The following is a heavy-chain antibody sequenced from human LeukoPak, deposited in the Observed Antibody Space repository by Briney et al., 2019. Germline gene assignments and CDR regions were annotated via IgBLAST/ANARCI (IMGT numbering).Heavy chain of an antibody. J-gene: IGHJ4*02. CDR3: TRGWPYGSGSYLVY. D-gene: IGHD3-10*01. V-gene: IGHV3-49*04. CDR2: IRSKAYGGTT. Sequence: GGSLRLSCTASGFTFGDYAMSWVRQAPGKGLEWVGFIRSKAYGGTTEYAASVKGRFTISRDDSKSIAYLQMNSLKTEDTAVYYCTRGWPYGSGSYLVYWGQGTLVTVSS. CDR1: GFTFGDYA.